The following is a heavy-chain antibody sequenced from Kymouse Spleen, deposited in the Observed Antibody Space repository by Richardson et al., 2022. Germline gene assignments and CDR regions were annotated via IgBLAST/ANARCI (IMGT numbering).Heavy chain of an antibody. Sequence: EVQLVESGGGLVQPGGSLRLSCAASGFTFSSYSMNWVRQAPGKGLEWVSYISSSSSTIYYADSVKGRFTISRDNAKNSLYLQMNSLRDEDTAVYYCAREDKDIVLMVYANFDYWGQGTLVTVSS. V-gene: IGHV3-48*02. D-gene: IGHD2-8*01. CDR3: AREDKDIVLMVYANFDY. CDR2: ISSSSSTI. J-gene: IGHJ4*02. CDR1: GFTFSSYS.